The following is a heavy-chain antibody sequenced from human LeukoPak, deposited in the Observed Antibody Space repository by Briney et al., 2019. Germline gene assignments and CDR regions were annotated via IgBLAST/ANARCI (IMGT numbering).Heavy chain of an antibody. CDR2: IYHSGST. CDR3: ASRSGSLYFFDY. D-gene: IGHD1-26*01. V-gene: IGHV4-30-2*01. J-gene: IGHJ4*02. Sequence: SETLSLTCTVSGGSLSSGGYYWSWIRQPPGKGLEWIGYIYHSGSTYYNPSLKSRVTISVDRSKNQFSLKLSSVTDADTAVYYCASRSGSLYFFDYWGQGTLVTVSS. CDR1: GGSLSSGGYY.